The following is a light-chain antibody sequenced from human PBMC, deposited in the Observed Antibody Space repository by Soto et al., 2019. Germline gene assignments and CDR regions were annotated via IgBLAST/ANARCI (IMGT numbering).Light chain of an antibody. V-gene: IGLV1-44*01. CDR3: STWDDSLNGWV. CDR2: GLN. Sequence: QSVLTQPPSASGTPGQRVSISCSGSSSNIGDRDVDWYQQVPGTAPKLLIYGLNQRPSGVPDRFSASKSGASASLAISGLQFKDEAVYYCSTWDDSLNGWVFGGGTKLTVL. CDR1: SSNIGDRD. J-gene: IGLJ3*02.